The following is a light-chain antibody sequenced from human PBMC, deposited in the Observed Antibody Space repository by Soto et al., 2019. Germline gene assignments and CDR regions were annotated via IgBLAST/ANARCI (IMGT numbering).Light chain of an antibody. CDR3: QQFGSSPLFT. CDR2: GAS. CDR1: QSVSSSY. J-gene: IGKJ3*01. Sequence: EIVLTQSPGTLSLSPGERATLSCRASQSVSSSYLAWYQQKPVQAPRLLIYGASSRATGIPDRFSGSGSGTDFTLTISRLEPEDFAVYYCQQFGSSPLFTFGPGTKVAVK. V-gene: IGKV3-20*01.